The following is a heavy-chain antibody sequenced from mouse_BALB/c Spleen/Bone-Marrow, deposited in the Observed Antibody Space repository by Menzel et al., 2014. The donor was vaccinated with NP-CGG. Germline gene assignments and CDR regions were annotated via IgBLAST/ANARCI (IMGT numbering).Heavy chain of an antibody. D-gene: IGHD1-1*01. CDR2: IDPANGNT. Sequence: VQLQHSGAELVKPGASAKLSCTASGFNIKDTYMHWVKERPEQGLEWIGRIDPANGNTKYDPKFQGKATITADTSSNTAYLQLSSLTSEDTAVYYCVYGRDWYFDVWGAGTTVTVSS. V-gene: IGHV14-3*02. J-gene: IGHJ1*01. CDR1: GFNIKDTY. CDR3: VYGRDWYFDV.